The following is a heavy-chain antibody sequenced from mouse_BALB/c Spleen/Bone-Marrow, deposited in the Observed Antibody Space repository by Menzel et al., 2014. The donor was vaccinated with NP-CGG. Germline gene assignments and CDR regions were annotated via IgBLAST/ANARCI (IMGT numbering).Heavy chain of an antibody. CDR2: IWNGGGT. CDR3: VRDGYNFDY. V-gene: IGHV2-9-2*01. Sequence: QVQLQQSGPGLVAPSQSLSITCTVSGFSLATYDISWIRQPPGKGLEWLGVIWNGGGTNYNLAFMSRLSISKDNSKSQVFLKKTSLQTDDTAIYYCVRDGYNFDYWGQGTTLTVSS. CDR1: GFSLATYD. J-gene: IGHJ2*01. D-gene: IGHD2-2*01.